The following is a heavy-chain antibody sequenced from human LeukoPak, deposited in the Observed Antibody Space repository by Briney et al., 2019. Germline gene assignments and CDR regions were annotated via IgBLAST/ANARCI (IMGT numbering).Heavy chain of an antibody. CDR2: ISSSGSTI. CDR3: ARDPGSYGDYVY. J-gene: IGHJ4*02. D-gene: IGHD4-17*01. CDR1: GFTFSSYE. Sequence: GGSLRLSCAASGFTFSSYEMTWVRQAPGKGLEGVSYISSSGSTIYYADSVKGRFTISRDNAKNSLYLQMNSLRAEDTAVYFCARDPGSYGDYVYWGQGTLVTVSP. V-gene: IGHV3-48*03.